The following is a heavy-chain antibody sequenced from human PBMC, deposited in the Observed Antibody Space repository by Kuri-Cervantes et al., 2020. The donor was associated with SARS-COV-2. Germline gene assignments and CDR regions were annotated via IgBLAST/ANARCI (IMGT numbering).Heavy chain of an antibody. Sequence: GESLKISCAASGFTFSSYWMHWVRQAPGKGLVWVSRINSDGSSTSYADSVKGRFTISRDNAKNTLYLQMNSLRAEDTAVYYCARDDDAVAGIHYFDYWGQGTLVTVSS. J-gene: IGHJ4*02. CDR3: ARDDDAVAGIHYFDY. V-gene: IGHV3-74*01. D-gene: IGHD6-19*01. CDR1: GFTFSSYW. CDR2: INSDGSST.